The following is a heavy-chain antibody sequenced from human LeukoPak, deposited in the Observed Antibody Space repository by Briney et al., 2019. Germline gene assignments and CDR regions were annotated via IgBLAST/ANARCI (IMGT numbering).Heavy chain of an antibody. Sequence: ASVKVSCKASGYTFTSCDINWVRQATGQGLEWMGWMNPNSGNTGYGQSFQGRITMTRDISTGTAYMELSNLTSEDTAIYYCTRGSSGRRDNWGKGTLVTVSA. CDR2: MNPNSGNT. J-gene: IGHJ4*02. V-gene: IGHV1-8*01. D-gene: IGHD6-19*01. CDR1: GYTFTSCD. CDR3: TRGSSGRRDN.